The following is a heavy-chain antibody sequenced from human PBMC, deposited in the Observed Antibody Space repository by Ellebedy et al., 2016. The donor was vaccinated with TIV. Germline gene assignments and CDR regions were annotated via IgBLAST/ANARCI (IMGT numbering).Heavy chain of an antibody. V-gene: IGHV3-23*01. D-gene: IGHD1-1*01. J-gene: IGHJ5*02. Sequence: GGSLRLSCAASGFTFSSYAMTWVRQTPGQGLDWVSSISGSGLNTYYAGSVKGRFTISRDNSRDSLFLQMNSLRADDTAVYYCAKRPPGTLDRWGQGTLVTVSS. CDR2: ISGSGLNT. CDR3: AKRPPGTLDR. CDR1: GFTFSSYA.